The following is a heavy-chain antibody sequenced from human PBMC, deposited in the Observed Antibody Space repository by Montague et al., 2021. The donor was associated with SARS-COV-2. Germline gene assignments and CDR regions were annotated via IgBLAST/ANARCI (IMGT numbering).Heavy chain of an antibody. D-gene: IGHD5-12*01. Sequence: SETLSLTCAVYGGSFSGYSWSWIRQPPGKGLEWIGEIYDSGRSNYNPTLKSRVTMSVDTAKNQFSLRLSSVTPADTAMYYCARTRGYDPLFDFWGQGTLVTVSS. CDR3: ARTRGYDPLFDF. CDR1: GGSFSGYS. V-gene: IGHV4-34*01. J-gene: IGHJ4*02. CDR2: IYDSGRS.